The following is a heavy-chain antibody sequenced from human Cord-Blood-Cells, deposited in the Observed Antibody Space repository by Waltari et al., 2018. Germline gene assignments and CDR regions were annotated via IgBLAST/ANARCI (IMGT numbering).Heavy chain of an antibody. CDR2: IYYSGST. D-gene: IGHD2-2*02. Sequence: QLQLQESGPGMAKPSETLSLTGTVSGGPISSSSYYWGWFRPLPGKGLEWIGSIYYSGSTYYNPSLKSRVTISVDTSKNQFSLKLSSVTAADTAVYYCASGLGYCSSTSCYTGNWFDPWGQGTLVTVSS. J-gene: IGHJ5*02. V-gene: IGHV4-39*01. CDR1: GGPISSSSYY. CDR3: ASGLGYCSSTSCYTGNWFDP.